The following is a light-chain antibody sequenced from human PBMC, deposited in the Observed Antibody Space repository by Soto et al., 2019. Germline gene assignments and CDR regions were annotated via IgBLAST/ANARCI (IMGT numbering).Light chain of an antibody. CDR2: SAS. CDR3: QQYNNWPRT. Sequence: EIVMTQSPGTLSLPPGERATLSCRASQSVTSNYLAWYQQKPGQSPRLLIYSASTRATGIPARFSGSGSGTEFTLTINSLQSEDFAVYYCQQYNNWPRTFGQGTKVDIK. CDR1: QSVTSN. V-gene: IGKV3-15*01. J-gene: IGKJ1*01.